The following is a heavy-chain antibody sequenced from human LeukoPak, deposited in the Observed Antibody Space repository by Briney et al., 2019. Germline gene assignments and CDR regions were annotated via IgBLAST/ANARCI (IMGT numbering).Heavy chain of an antibody. CDR2: MWYDGSIK. D-gene: IGHD5-24*01. CDR1: GFTFSNYG. CDR3: ARGRDGYNYYYYYYMDV. J-gene: IGHJ6*03. Sequence: GRSLRLSCAASGFTFSNYGMHWVRQAPGKGLEWLAIMWYDGSIKYYADSAKGRFTISRDNSKNTVFLQMNSLRAGDTAVYYCARGRDGYNYYYYYYMDVWGKGTTVTVSS. V-gene: IGHV3-33*02.